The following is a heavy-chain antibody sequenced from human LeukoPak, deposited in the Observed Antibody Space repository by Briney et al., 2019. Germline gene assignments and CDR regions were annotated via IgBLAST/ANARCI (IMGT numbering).Heavy chain of an antibody. D-gene: IGHD1-26*01. CDR2: IYTSGTT. J-gene: IGHJ4*02. CDR1: GGSISSYY. CDR3: ARENSGSYREFDY. V-gene: IGHV4-4*07. Sequence: PSETLSLTCTVSGGSISSYYWRWIRQPAGKGLECIRRIYTSGTTNYNATLKSRVIMSLNTSKNQFSLKLSSVTAADTAVFYCARENSGSYREFDYWGKGTLVTVSS.